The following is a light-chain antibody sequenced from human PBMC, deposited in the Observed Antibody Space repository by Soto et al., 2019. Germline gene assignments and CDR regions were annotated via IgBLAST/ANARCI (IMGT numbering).Light chain of an antibody. CDR3: QHYGGSPELT. J-gene: IGKJ4*01. CDR1: QSVSGSF. CDR2: DAS. V-gene: IGKV3-20*01. Sequence: DTVLTQSPGTLSLSPGERATLSCRASQSVSGSFLAWYQQKPGQAPRLLIYDASNRATGIPDRFSGSGSGTDFTLTISRLEPEDFAIYYCQHYGGSPELTSGGGTKVEIK.